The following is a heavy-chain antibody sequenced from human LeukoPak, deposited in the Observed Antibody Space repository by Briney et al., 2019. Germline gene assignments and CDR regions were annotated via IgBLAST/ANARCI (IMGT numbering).Heavy chain of an antibody. J-gene: IGHJ6*02. CDR1: GFTFSDYY. Sequence: GGSLRLSCAASGFTFSDYYMSWTRQAPGKGLEWVSYISSSSSYTNYADSVKGRFTISRDNAKNSLYLQMNSLRAEDTAVYYCARAPHYSNYGPYYYGMDVWGQGTTVTVSS. CDR2: ISSSSSYT. CDR3: ARAPHYSNYGPYYYGMDV. V-gene: IGHV3-11*06. D-gene: IGHD4-11*01.